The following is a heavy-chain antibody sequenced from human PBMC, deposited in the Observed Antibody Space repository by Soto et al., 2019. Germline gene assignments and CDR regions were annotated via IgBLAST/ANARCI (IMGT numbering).Heavy chain of an antibody. CDR1: GFTVSSSF. J-gene: IGHJ5*02. D-gene: IGHD3-9*01. CDR2: IFSDGTT. Sequence: EVQLVKSGGGLVQPGGSLRLSCAASGFTVSSSFLTWVRQAPGKGLEWVSLIFSDGTTFYADSVEGRFTISRDNSKNTLYLQMNSLRAEDTALYYCARGPRYDILTGPRFDPWSQGTLVTVSS. V-gene: IGHV3-66*01. CDR3: ARGPRYDILTGPRFDP.